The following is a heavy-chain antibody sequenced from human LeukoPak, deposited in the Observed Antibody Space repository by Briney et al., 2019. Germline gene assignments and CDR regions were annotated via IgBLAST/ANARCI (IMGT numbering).Heavy chain of an antibody. V-gene: IGHV1-2*02. J-gene: IGHJ5*02. CDR1: GYTFTGYY. CDR3: ARGVAVIPPNYSSGWYPT. D-gene: IGHD6-19*01. CDR2: INPNSGGT. Sequence: ASVKVSCKASGYTFTGYYMHWVRQAPGQGLEWMGWINPNSGGTNYAQKFQGRVTITADESTSTAYMELSSLRSEDTAFYYCARGVAVIPPNYSSGWYPTWGQGTLVTVSS.